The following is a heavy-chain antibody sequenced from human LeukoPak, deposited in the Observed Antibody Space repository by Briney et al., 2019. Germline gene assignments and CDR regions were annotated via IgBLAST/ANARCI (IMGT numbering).Heavy chain of an antibody. CDR2: VSDSGDST. V-gene: IGHV3-23*01. D-gene: IGHD6-13*01. J-gene: IGHJ3*02. CDR1: GFPFSSCA. Sequence: GGSLRLSCAASGFPFSSCALSWVRQAPGKGLEWVSDVSDSGDSTHSADSVKGRFTISRDNSKNTLYLQMNSLRAEDTAVYYCARAPVAEDAFDIWGQGTMVTVSS. CDR3: ARAPVAEDAFDI.